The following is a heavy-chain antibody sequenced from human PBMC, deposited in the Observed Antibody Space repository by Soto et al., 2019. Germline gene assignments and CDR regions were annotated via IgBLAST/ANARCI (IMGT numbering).Heavy chain of an antibody. V-gene: IGHV4-34*01. Sequence: SETLSLTCAVYGGSFSGYYWSWIRQPPGKGLEWIGEINHSGSTNYNPSLKSRVTISVDTSKNQFSLKLSSVTAADTAVYYCARGRAAAGLRPWGQGTLVTVSS. D-gene: IGHD6-13*01. CDR1: GGSFSGYY. CDR2: INHSGST. CDR3: ARGRAAAGLRP. J-gene: IGHJ5*02.